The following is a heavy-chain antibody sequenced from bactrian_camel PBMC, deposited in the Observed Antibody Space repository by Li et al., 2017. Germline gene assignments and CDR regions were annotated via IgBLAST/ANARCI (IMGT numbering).Heavy chain of an antibody. CDR1: SNIAHTNC. J-gene: IGHJ4*01. D-gene: IGHD3*01. Sequence: HVQLVESGGGSVQAGESLNLSCTASSNIAHTNCQGWFRQVPGKTREHVASIDTTRVSIVYNVVYADSVKGRFTFSRDYSKNTLYLQMNSLKPEDTAMYYCAASGGQLVRWCYEFPVNWVSWLYNWGQGTQVTV. V-gene: IGHV3S54*01. CDR2: IDTTRVSI. CDR3: AASGGQLVRWCYEFPVNWVSWLYN.